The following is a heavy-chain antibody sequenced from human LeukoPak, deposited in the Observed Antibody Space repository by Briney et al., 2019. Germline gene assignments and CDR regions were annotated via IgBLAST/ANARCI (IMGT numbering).Heavy chain of an antibody. V-gene: IGHV3-23*01. CDR3: AKLLRGVVVPYFDY. CDR2: ISGSGDRT. J-gene: IGHJ4*02. Sequence: GGPLRLSCAASGFTFVSNAMSWVRQAPGKGLEWVSAISGSGDRTHYADSVKGRFTVSRDTSKSTLFLQMNSLRAEDTAVYYCAKLLRGVVVPYFDYWGQGTLVTVSS. D-gene: IGHD3-10*01. CDR1: GFTFVSNA.